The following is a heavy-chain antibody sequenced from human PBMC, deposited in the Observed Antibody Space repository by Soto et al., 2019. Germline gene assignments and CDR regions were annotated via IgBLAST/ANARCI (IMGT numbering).Heavy chain of an antibody. J-gene: IGHJ5*02. D-gene: IGHD3-16*01. V-gene: IGHV1-8*01. Sequence: ASVKVSCKASGYSFTNNDVGWVRQATGQGLEWMGWMNPGSGDTGYAQKFQGRVTMTRDISIATAYMELSSLRSDDTAIYYCARMETFGSLNWFDPWGQGTLVTVSS. CDR2: MNPGSGDT. CDR1: GYSFTNND. CDR3: ARMETFGSLNWFDP.